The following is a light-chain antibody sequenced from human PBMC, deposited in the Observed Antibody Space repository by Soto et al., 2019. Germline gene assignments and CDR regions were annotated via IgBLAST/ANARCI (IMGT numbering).Light chain of an antibody. V-gene: IGLV2-8*01. J-gene: IGLJ1*01. Sequence: SALAQPPSASGSPGQSVAISCTGTSSDVGGYNYVSWYQQHPGKAPKLMIYEVNKRPSGVPDRFSGSKSGNTASLTVSGLQAEDEADYYCSSYAGSSNVFGTGNKV. CDR1: SSDVGGYNY. CDR2: EVN. CDR3: SSYAGSSNV.